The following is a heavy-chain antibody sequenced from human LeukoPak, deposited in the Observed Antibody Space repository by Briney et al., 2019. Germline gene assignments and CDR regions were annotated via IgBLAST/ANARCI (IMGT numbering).Heavy chain of an antibody. CDR2: IYHSGST. CDR1: GGSISSGGYS. V-gene: IGHV4-30-2*01. J-gene: IGHJ4*02. Sequence: PSQTLSLTCAVSGGSISSGGYSWSWIRRPPGKGLEWIGHIYHSGSTYYNPSLKSRVTISVDRSKNQFSLKLSSVTAADTAVYYCARADDSSGYYYFDYWGQGTLVTVSS. CDR3: ARADDSSGYYYFDY. D-gene: IGHD3-22*01.